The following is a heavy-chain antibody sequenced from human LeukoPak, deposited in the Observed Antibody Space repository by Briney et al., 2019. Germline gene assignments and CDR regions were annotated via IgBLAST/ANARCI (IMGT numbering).Heavy chain of an antibody. CDR2: ISDSGGTT. CDR3: AKLDYYGNY. CDR1: GFTFRTYA. D-gene: IGHD3-10*01. Sequence: GGSLRLSCVASGFTFRTYAMSWVRQAPGKGLEWVSGISDSGGTTYYVDSVKGRFTISRDNSKNTLYLQINSLRAEDTAVYYCAKLDYYGNYWGQGTLVTVSS. J-gene: IGHJ4*02. V-gene: IGHV3-23*01.